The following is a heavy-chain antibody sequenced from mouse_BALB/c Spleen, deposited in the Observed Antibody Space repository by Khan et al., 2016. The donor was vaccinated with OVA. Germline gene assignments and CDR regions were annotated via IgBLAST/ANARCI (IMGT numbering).Heavy chain of an antibody. Sequence: EVQVVESGPGLVKPSQSLSLTCTVTGYSITSGYAWNWIRQFPGNKLEWMGYISYSGSTSYNPSLRSRISITRATSKYQFFLPLNSVTTEDTATYYCARKNYYGYAMDYWGQGTSVTVSS. CDR2: ISYSGST. V-gene: IGHV3-2*02. D-gene: IGHD1-1*01. CDR3: ARKNYYGYAMDY. J-gene: IGHJ4*01. CDR1: GYSITSGYA.